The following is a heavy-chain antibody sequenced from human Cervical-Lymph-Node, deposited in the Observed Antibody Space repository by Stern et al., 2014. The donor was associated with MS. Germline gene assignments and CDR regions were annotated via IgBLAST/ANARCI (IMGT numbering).Heavy chain of an antibody. CDR1: GGTFSSYG. D-gene: IGHD2-8*01. CDR2: IIPMFGTP. V-gene: IGHV1-69*01. J-gene: IGHJ4*02. Sequence: QVQLVQSGAEVKKPGSSVKVSCKASGGTFSSYGISWVRQAPGQGLEWMGGIIPMFGTPNYAQKFQGRVKISADESRSTSSMELSSLRSEDTAVYYCASIMDTPLASDYWGQGTLVTVSS. CDR3: ASIMDTPLASDY.